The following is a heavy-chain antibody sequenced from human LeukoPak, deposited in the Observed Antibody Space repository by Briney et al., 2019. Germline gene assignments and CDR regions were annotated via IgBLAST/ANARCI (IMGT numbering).Heavy chain of an antibody. J-gene: IGHJ4*02. V-gene: IGHV4-59*01. CDR1: GGSISSYY. D-gene: IGHD7-27*01. Sequence: SETLSLTCTVSGGSISSYYWSWIRQPPGKGLEWIGYIYYSGSTNYNPSLKSRVTISVDTSKNQFSLKLSSVTAADTAVYYCARNNWGPFDYWGQGTLVTVSS. CDR2: IYYSGST. CDR3: ARNNWGPFDY.